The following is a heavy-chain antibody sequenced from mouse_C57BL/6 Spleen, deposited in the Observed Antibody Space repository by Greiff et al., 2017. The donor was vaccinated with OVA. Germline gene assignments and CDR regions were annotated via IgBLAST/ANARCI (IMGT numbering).Heavy chain of an antibody. V-gene: IGHV1-81*01. J-gene: IGHJ2*01. CDR2: IYPRSGNT. CDR1: GYTFTSYG. CDR3: ARIGSSGYFFDY. D-gene: IGHD3-2*02. Sequence: VQLVESGAELARPGASVKLSCKASGYTFTSYGISWVKQRTGQGLEWIGEIYPRSGNTYYNEKFKGKATLTADKSSSTAYMELRSLTSEDSAVYFCARIGSSGYFFDYWGQGTTLTVSS.